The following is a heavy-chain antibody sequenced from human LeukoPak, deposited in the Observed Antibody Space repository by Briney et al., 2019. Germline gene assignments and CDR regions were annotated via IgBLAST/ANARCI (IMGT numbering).Heavy chain of an antibody. CDR1: GFTFSSYA. V-gene: IGHV3-23*01. J-gene: IGHJ6*02. Sequence: GGSLRLSCAASGFTFSSYAMSWVRQAPGKGLEWVSAISGSGGSTYYADSVKGRFTISRDNSKNTLYLQMNSLRAEDTAVYYCAKELPAALRYFDWLYPYYSGMDVWGQGTTVTVSS. CDR3: AKELPAALRYFDWLYPYYSGMDV. CDR2: ISGSGGST. D-gene: IGHD3-9*01.